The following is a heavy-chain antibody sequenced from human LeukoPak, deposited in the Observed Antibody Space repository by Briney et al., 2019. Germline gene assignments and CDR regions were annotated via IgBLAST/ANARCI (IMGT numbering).Heavy chain of an antibody. CDR3: ARGDYLDGFDI. CDR2: INHSGST. Sequence: SETLSLTCAVYGGSFSGYYWSWIRQPPGKGLEWIGEINHSGSTNYNPSLKSRVTISVDTSKNQFSVNLSSVTAADSAVYYCARGDYLDGFDIWGHGTMVTVSS. J-gene: IGHJ3*02. V-gene: IGHV4-34*01. D-gene: IGHD4-11*01. CDR1: GGSFSGYY.